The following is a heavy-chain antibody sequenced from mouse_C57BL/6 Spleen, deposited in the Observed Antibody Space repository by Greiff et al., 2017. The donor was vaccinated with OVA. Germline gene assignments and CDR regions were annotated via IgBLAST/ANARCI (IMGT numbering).Heavy chain of an antibody. J-gene: IGHJ3*01. Sequence: EVKLMESGGGLVKPGGSLKLSCAASGFTFSDYGMHWVRQAPEKGLEWVAYISSGSSTIYYADTVKGRFTISRDNAKNTLFLQMTSLRSEDTAMYYCARRSRSTMPADFAYWGQGTLVTVSA. CDR1: GFTFSDYG. CDR2: ISSGSSTI. V-gene: IGHV5-17*01. D-gene: IGHD2-1*01. CDR3: ARRSRSTMPADFAY.